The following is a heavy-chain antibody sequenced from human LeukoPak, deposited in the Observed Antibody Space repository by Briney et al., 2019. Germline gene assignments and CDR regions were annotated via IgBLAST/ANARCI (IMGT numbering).Heavy chain of an antibody. V-gene: IGHV3-33*01. CDR2: MWYDGSNK. CDR1: GFTFSSYG. D-gene: IGHD3-3*01. CDR3: ARDIKGYDFWSGPSGDY. Sequence: GGSLRLSCAASGFTFSSYGMHWVRQAPGKGLEWVAVMWYDGSNKYYADSVKGRFTISRDNSKNTLYLQMNSLRAEDTAVYYCARDIKGYDFWSGPSGDYWGQGTLVTVSS. J-gene: IGHJ4*02.